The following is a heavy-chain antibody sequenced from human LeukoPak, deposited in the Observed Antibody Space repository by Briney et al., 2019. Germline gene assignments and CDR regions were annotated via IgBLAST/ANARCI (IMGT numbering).Heavy chain of an antibody. V-gene: IGHV4-39*01. CDR3: ASRGTTKGAYYFDY. Sequence: PSETLSLTCTVSGGSISSSSYYWGWIRQPPGKGLEWIGSIYYSGSTYYNPSLKSRITISVDTSKNQFSLKLSSVTAADTAVYYCASRGTTKGAYYFDYWGQGTLVTVSS. CDR1: GGSISSSSYY. CDR2: IYYSGST. J-gene: IGHJ4*02. D-gene: IGHD1-14*01.